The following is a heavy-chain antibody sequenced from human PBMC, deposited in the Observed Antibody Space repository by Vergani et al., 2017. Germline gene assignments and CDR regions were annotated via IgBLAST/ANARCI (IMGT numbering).Heavy chain of an antibody. CDR2: ISYDGSNK. D-gene: IGHD1-14*01. CDR3: ARSSPGPTT. CDR1: GFTFSSYA. V-gene: IGHV3-30-3*01. Sequence: QVQLVESGGGVVQPGGSLRLSCAASGFTFSSYAMHWVRQAPGKGLEWVAVISYDGSNKYYADSVKGRFTISRDNSKNTLYLQMNSLRAEDTAVYYCARSSPGPTTWGQGTLVTVSS. J-gene: IGHJ5*02.